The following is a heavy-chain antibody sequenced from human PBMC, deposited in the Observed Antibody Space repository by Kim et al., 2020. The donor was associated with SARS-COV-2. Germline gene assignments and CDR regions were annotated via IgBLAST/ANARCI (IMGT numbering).Heavy chain of an antibody. CDR2: GTT. Sequence: GTTYSNPSLRSRIAIAADTSKNQFSLKLDSMTAADTAVYYCARHLPGEWDYWGHGMPVTVSS. V-gene: IGHV4-39*01. CDR3: ARHLPGEWDY. J-gene: IGHJ4*01. D-gene: IGHD3-10*01.